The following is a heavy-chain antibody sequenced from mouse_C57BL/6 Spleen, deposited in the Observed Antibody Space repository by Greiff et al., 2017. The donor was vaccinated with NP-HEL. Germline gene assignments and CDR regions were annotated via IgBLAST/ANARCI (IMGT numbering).Heavy chain of an antibody. CDR1: GFTFSDYY. CDR2: LSNGGGST. CDR3: ARLGGNEYFDV. Sequence: EVMLVESGGGLVQPGGSLKLSCAASGFTFSDYYMYLVRQTPEKRLEWVAYLSNGGGSTYYPDTVKGRFTISRDNAKNTLYLQRSRRKSEDTAMYYCARLGGNEYFDVWGTGTTVTVSS. V-gene: IGHV5-12*01. D-gene: IGHD2-1*01. J-gene: IGHJ1*03.